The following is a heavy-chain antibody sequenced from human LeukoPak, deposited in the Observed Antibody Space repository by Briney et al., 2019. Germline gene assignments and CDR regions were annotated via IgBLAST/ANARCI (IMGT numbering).Heavy chain of an antibody. J-gene: IGHJ5*02. CDR2: INPNSGGT. CDR1: GYTFTGYY. Sequence: ASVTVSCKASGYTFTGYYMHWVRQAPGQGLEWMGRINPNSGGTNYAQKFQGRVTMTRDTSISTAYMELSRLRSDDTAVYYCARAPIASTRLTTHWFDPWGQGTLVTVSS. D-gene: IGHD3-22*01. V-gene: IGHV1-2*06. CDR3: ARAPIASTRLTTHWFDP.